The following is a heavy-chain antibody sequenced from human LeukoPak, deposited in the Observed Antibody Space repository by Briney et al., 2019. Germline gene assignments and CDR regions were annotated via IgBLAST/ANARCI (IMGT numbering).Heavy chain of an antibody. CDR2: IGHNGST. V-gene: IGHV4-34*01. D-gene: IGHD6-19*01. CDR1: GGSFSDFN. Sequence: PSETLSLTCAVYGGSFSDFNWTWIRQPPGKGLEWIGEIGHNGSTNYNPSLKGRVTILVDKSKNQFFLKLNSVTAADTAVYYCGRLMAGLDWGQGTLVTVSS. J-gene: IGHJ4*02. CDR3: GRLMAGLD.